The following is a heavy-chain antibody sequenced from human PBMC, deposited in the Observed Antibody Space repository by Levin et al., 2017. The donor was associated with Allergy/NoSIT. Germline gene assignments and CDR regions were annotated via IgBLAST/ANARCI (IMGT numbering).Heavy chain of an antibody. V-gene: IGHV4-34*01. CDR2: INHSGST. D-gene: IGHD6-13*01. CDR1: GGSFSGYY. Sequence: SQTLSLTCAVYGGSFSGYYWSWIRQPPGKGLEWIGEINHSGSTNYNPSLKSRVTISVDTSKNQFSLKLSSVTAADTAVYYCARENFNVYSSSYGRVNYWGQGTLVTVSS. J-gene: IGHJ4*02. CDR3: ARENFNVYSSSYGRVNY.